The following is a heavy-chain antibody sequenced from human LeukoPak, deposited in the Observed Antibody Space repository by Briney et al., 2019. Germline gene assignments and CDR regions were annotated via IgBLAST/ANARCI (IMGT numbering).Heavy chain of an antibody. J-gene: IGHJ4*02. Sequence: GGSLRISCAASGFTFSSYSMNWVRQAPGKGLEWVSSISSSSSYIYYADSVKGRFTISRDNAKNSLYLQMNSLRAEDTAVYYCTTIKIVVVTATIREDYWGQGTLVTVSS. CDR2: ISSSSSYI. D-gene: IGHD2-2*02. CDR3: TTIKIVVVTATIREDY. CDR1: GFTFSSYS. V-gene: IGHV3-21*03.